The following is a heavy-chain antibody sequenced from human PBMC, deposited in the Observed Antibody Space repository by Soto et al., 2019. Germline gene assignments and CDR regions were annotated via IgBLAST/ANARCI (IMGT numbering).Heavy chain of an antibody. CDR1: GYTFTSYY. CDR2: INPRGGST. J-gene: IGHJ5*02. CDR3: ARVALSGGGWLDP. Sequence: QVQLVQSGAEVKKPGASVNVSCKASGYTFTSYYMHWVRQAPGQGLEWMGIINPRGGSTTYAQKFQGRVTVTRDTSTSTVYMELSNLRSADTAIYYCARVALSGGGWLDPWGQGTLVTVSS. V-gene: IGHV1-46*01. D-gene: IGHD1-26*01.